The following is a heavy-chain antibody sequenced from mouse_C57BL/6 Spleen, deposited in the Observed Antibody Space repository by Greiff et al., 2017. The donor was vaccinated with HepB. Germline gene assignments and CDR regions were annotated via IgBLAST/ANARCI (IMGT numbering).Heavy chain of an antibody. D-gene: IGHD1-1*01. CDR1: GYTFTSYW. Sequence: QVQLKESGAELAKPGASVKLSCKASGYTFTSYWMHWVKQRPGQGLEWIGYINPSSGYTKYNQKFKDKATLTADKSSSTAYMQLSSLTYEDSAVYYCARPITTVVAMDWYFDVWGTGTTVTVSS. J-gene: IGHJ1*03. CDR2: INPSSGYT. V-gene: IGHV1-7*01. CDR3: ARPITTVVAMDWYFDV.